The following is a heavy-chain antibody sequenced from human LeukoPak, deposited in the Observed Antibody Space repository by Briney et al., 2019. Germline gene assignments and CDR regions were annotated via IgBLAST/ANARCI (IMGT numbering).Heavy chain of an antibody. CDR3: ARDTVVTPLGPPGHFDY. J-gene: IGHJ4*02. CDR2: INPNSGGT. CDR1: GYTFTGYY. Sequence: ASVKVSCKASGYTFTGYYMHWVRQAPGQGLEWMGWINPNSGGTNYAQKFQGRVTMTRDTSISTAYMELSRLRSDDTAVYYCARDTVVTPLGPPGHFDYWGQGTLVTVSS. D-gene: IGHD4-23*01. V-gene: IGHV1-2*02.